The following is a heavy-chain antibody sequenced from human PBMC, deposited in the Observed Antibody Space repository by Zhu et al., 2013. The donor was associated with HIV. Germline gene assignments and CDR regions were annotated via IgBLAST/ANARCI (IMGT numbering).Heavy chain of an antibody. CDR1: GLTFSDHY. J-gene: IGHJ4*02. CDR3: TTDNYDINDSGY. CDR2: IRNKANSHTT. D-gene: IGHD3-16*01. V-gene: IGHV3-72*01. Sequence: EVQLVESGGGLVQPGGSLRLSCAASGLTFSDHYMDWVRQAPGKGLEWVGRIRNKANSHTTEYAASVKGRFTISRDDSKNSLYLQMNSLKTEDTAVYYCTTDNYDINDSGYWGQGTLVTVSS.